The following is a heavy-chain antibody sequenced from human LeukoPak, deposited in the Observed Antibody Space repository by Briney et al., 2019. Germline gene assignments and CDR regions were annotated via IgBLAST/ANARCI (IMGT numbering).Heavy chain of an antibody. Sequence: GGSLRLSCAASGFTFSNFGMHWVRQAPGMGLEWLAVISSDGGNKYYADSGKGRFTISRDNSKNMLYLQMNSLRVDDTAVYSCAKNPYGSGSFAFDSWGQGTLVTVSS. CDR3: AKNPYGSGSFAFDS. D-gene: IGHD3-10*01. J-gene: IGHJ4*02. V-gene: IGHV3-30*18. CDR1: GFTFSNFG. CDR2: ISSDGGNK.